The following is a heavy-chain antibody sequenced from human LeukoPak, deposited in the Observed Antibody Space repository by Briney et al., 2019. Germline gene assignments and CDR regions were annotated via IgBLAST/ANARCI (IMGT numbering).Heavy chain of an antibody. J-gene: IGHJ4*02. CDR2: IIRIFRTA. CDR1: GGTFRSFA. Sequence: GASVKVSCKASGGTFRSFAISWVRQAPGQGLEWMGGIIRIFRTANYAQKFQGRVTITADESTSTAYMELSSLRSEDTAVYYCARALRYYSDSSGYAFDYWGQGTLVTVSS. D-gene: IGHD3-22*01. V-gene: IGHV1-69*13. CDR3: ARALRYYSDSSGYAFDY.